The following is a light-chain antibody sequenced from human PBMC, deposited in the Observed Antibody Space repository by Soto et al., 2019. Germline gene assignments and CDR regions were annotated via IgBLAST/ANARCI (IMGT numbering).Light chain of an antibody. Sequence: DIQMTQSPSSLSASVGDRVSITCQASQDIRTSLSWFQQKPGRAPKLLIYGASYLETGVPSRFRGSGSGTDFTFTISSLQPEDIAKYYCQHYHNLPPFTFGPGTRVDVK. CDR2: GAS. CDR1: QDIRTS. V-gene: IGKV1-33*01. CDR3: QHYHNLPPFT. J-gene: IGKJ3*01.